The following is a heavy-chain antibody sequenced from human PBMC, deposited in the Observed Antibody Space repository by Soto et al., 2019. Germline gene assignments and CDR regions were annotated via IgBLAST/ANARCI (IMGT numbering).Heavy chain of an antibody. CDR1: GDSVSSNSAA. Sequence: SQTLSLTCVISGDSVSSNSAAWNWIRQSPSRGLEWLGRTYYRSKWYNDYAVSVKSRITINPDTSKNQFSLQLNSVTPDDTAVYYCARALELRSYYYYGMDVWGQGTTVTSP. D-gene: IGHD1-7*01. CDR3: ARALELRSYYYYGMDV. V-gene: IGHV6-1*01. CDR2: TYYRSKWYN. J-gene: IGHJ6*02.